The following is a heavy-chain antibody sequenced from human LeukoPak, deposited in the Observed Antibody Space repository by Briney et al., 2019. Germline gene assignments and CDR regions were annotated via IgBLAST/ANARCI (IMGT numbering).Heavy chain of an antibody. CDR2: ISGSGGST. D-gene: IGHD1-7*01. V-gene: IGHV3-23*01. Sequence: GGSLRLSCAASGFTFRSYAMSWVRQAPGKGLEWVSVISGSGGSTYNADSVKGRFTISRDISKNTLYLQMNSLRAVDTAVYYCAKDRGNYEYSFDYWGQGTLVTVSS. J-gene: IGHJ4*02. CDR3: AKDRGNYEYSFDY. CDR1: GFTFRSYA.